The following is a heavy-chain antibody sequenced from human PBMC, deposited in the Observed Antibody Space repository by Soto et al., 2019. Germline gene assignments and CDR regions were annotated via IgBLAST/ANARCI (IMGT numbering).Heavy chain of an antibody. J-gene: IGHJ4*02. CDR3: ARDLAAGTCDY. CDR1: GYTFTSYA. V-gene: IGHV1-18*01. Sequence: QVQLVQSGAEVRKPGASVKVSCKASGYTFTSYAISWGRHAPGQGLEWMGWIGAYNGNTNYAQKLQGSISMTKDTSTSKAYMELRSLRSDDTDVYYCARDLAAGTCDYWGQGTLVTVSS. D-gene: IGHD6-13*01. CDR2: IGAYNGNT.